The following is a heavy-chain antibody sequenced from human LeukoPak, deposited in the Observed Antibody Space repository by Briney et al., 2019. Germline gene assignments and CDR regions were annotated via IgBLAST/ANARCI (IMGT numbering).Heavy chain of an antibody. CDR1: GFTFSTYW. Sequence: GGSLRLSCAASGFTFSTYWMHWVRQAPGKGLVGVSRIKSDGSSIMYADSVRGRFTISRDNAKNTLYLQMNSLRAEDTAVYYCARDLDYGGRSNFDHWGQGTLVTVSS. D-gene: IGHD4-23*01. V-gene: IGHV3-74*03. J-gene: IGHJ4*02. CDR3: ARDLDYGGRSNFDH. CDR2: IKSDGSSI.